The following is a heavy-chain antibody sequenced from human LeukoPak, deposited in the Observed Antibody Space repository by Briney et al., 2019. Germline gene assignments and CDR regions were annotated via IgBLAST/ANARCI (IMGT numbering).Heavy chain of an antibody. Sequence: GASVKVSCKASGYTFTSYGITWVRQAPGQGLEWMGWISAYNGNTNYAQQLQGRVTMTTDTSTSTAYMELRSLRSDDTAVYYCARGGTVVPAAIPFDYWGQGTLVTVSS. J-gene: IGHJ4*02. CDR1: GYTFTSYG. V-gene: IGHV1-18*01. CDR3: ARGGTVVPAAIPFDY. D-gene: IGHD2-2*01. CDR2: ISAYNGNT.